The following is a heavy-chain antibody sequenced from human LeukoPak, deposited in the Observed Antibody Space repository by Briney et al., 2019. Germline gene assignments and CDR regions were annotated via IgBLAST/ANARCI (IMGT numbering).Heavy chain of an antibody. CDR3: ANNPYCSGGSCLYGMDV. D-gene: IGHD2-15*01. CDR2: IDEDGSLT. CDR1: GFTFSNAW. V-gene: IGHV3-74*01. Sequence: GGSLRLSCAASGFTFSNAWMHWVRQAPGKGLVWVSRIDEDGSLTGYADSVKGRFTISRDNAKNTLYLQMNSLRAEDTAVYYCANNPYCSGGSCLYGMDVWGQGTTVTVSS. J-gene: IGHJ6*02.